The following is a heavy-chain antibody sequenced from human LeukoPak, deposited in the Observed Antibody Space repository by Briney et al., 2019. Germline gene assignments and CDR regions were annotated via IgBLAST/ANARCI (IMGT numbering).Heavy chain of an antibody. CDR3: AKDIAGYRYYYYGMDV. V-gene: IGHV3-9*01. D-gene: IGHD3-9*01. Sequence: GRSLRLSCAASGFTFDDYAMHWVRQAPGKGPEWVSGISWNSGSIGYADSVKGRFTISRDNAKNSLYLQMNSLRAEDTALYYCAKDIAGYRYYYYGMDVWGQGTTVTVSS. J-gene: IGHJ6*02. CDR1: GFTFDDYA. CDR2: ISWNSGSI.